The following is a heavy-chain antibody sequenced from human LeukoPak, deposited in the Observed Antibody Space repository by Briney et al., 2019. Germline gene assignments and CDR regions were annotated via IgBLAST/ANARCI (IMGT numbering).Heavy chain of an antibody. J-gene: IGHJ4*02. CDR2: ISWNSGSI. V-gene: IGHV3-9*01. Sequence: GGSLRLSCAASGFTFDDYAMHWVRQAPGKGLEWVSGISWNSGSIGYADSVKGRFTISRDNAKNSLYLQMNSLRAEDTALYYCAKAKPIWVSYGGVGYFDYWGQGTLVTVSS. CDR1: GFTFDDYA. CDR3: AKAKPIWVSYGGVGYFDY. D-gene: IGHD4-17*01.